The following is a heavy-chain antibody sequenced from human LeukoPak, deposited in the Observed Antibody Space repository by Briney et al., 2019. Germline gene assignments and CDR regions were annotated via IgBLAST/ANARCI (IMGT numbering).Heavy chain of an antibody. CDR1: GGSFSGYY. V-gene: IGHV4-34*01. J-gene: IGHJ4*02. D-gene: IGHD3-22*01. Sequence: PSDTLSLTCSVYGGSFSGYYWSWIRQPPGKGLEWIGEINHSGSTNYNPALKSRVTIPVDTSKKQFSLKLRSVTAADTAVYYCARDKYYYDSSGSIRFDYWGQGTLVTASS. CDR3: ARDKYYYDSSGSIRFDY. CDR2: INHSGST.